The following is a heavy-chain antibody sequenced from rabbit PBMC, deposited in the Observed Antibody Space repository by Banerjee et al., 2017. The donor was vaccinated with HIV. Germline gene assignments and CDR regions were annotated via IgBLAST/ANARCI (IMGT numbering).Heavy chain of an antibody. CDR3: ARDLAGVIGWNFNL. CDR1: GFDLSRYYV. Sequence: QEQLEESGGGLVKPEGSLKLSCTASGFDLSRYYVMCWVRQAPGKGLEWIACIVAGSSGSTYYATWAKGRFTISKTSSTTVTLQMTSLTAADTATYFCARDLAGVIGWNFNLWGQGTLVTVS. CDR2: IVAGSSGST. V-gene: IGHV1S45*01. D-gene: IGHD4-1*01. J-gene: IGHJ4*01.